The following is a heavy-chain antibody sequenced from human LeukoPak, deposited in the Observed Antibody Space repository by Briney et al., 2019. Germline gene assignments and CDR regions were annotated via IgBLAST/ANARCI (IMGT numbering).Heavy chain of an antibody. D-gene: IGHD4/OR15-4a*01. CDR2: ISGSGGST. CDR1: GFTFSSYA. V-gene: IGHV3-23*01. CDR3: ARRSMVRTVGYYYGMDV. Sequence: GGSLRLSCAASGFTFSSYAMSWVRQAPGKGLEWVSAISGSGGSTYYADSVKGRFTISRDNSKNTLYLQMNSLRAEDTAVYYCARRSMVRTVGYYYGMDVWGQGTTVTVSS. J-gene: IGHJ6*02.